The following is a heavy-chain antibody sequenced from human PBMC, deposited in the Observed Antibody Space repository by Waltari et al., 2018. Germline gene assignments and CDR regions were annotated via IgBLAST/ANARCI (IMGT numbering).Heavy chain of an antibody. J-gene: IGHJ5*02. CDR2: IYYSGST. Sequence: QLQLQESGPGLVKPSETLSLTCTVSGGSISSSSYYWGWIRQPPGKGLEWIGSIYYSGSTYYNPSLKSRVTISVDTSNNQFSLKLSSVTAADTAVYYCARGETAAAYNWFDPWGQGTLVTVSS. CDR1: GGSISSSSYY. V-gene: IGHV4-39*01. CDR3: ARGETAAAYNWFDP. D-gene: IGHD6-13*01.